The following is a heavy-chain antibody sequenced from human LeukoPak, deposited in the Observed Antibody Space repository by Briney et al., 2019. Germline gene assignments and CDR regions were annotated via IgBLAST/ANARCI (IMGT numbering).Heavy chain of an antibody. D-gene: IGHD5-24*01. CDR3: AKDYVRDGYNYGVFQN. CDR2: ISGDGGST. V-gene: IGHV3-43*02. CDR1: GFTFDDYA. J-gene: IGHJ4*02. Sequence: GGSLRLSCAPSGFTFDDYAMHWVRQAPGKGLEWVSLISGDGGSTYYVVSVKGRFTISRDNSKNSLYLHMNSLTTEDTALYYCAKDYVRDGYNYGVFQNWGRGTLVTVSS.